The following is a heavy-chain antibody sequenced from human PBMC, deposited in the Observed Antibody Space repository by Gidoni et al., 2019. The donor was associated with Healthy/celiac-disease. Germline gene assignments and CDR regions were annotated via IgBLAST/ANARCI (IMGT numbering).Heavy chain of an antibody. D-gene: IGHD2-15*01. CDR3: ARGQIGYCSGGSCYSDAFDI. Sequence: QVQLQEAGPGLVKPSQTLSLTCTVSGGSISSGDYYWSWIRQPPGKGLEWIGYIYYRGSTYYNPSLKSRVTISVDTSKNQFSLKLSSVTAADTAVYYCARGQIGYCSGGSCYSDAFDIWGQGTMVTVSS. CDR2: IYYRGST. J-gene: IGHJ3*02. V-gene: IGHV4-30-4*01. CDR1: GGSISSGDYY.